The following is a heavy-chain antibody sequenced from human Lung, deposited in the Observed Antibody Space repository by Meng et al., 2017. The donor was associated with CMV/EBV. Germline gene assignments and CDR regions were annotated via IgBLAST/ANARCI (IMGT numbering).Heavy chain of an antibody. J-gene: IGHJ5*02. V-gene: IGHV4-39*07. CDR3: ARGYYSDSSGHYYANPHWLDP. CDR2: MYYSGST. D-gene: IGHD3-22*01. Sequence: ESLRLSCSVSGGSISSNSYYWGWIRQPPGKGLEWIGSMYYSGSTYYNPSLKSRVTISVDTSKKQISLKLSSVTAADTAVYYCARGYYSDSSGHYYANPHWLDPWGRGXLVTVSS. CDR1: GGSISSNSYY.